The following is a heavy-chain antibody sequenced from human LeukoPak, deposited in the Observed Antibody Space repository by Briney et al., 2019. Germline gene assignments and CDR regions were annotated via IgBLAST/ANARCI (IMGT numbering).Heavy chain of an antibody. Sequence: PGGSLRLSCAASGFTFSSSWMAWVRQAPGKGLEWVANIKHDGNEKYYVDSVKGRFTISRDNAKNSLYLEMNSLRADDTAVYYCAGMDHFDYWGQGTPVTVSS. CDR2: IKHDGNEK. CDR3: AGMDHFDY. D-gene: IGHD1-14*01. V-gene: IGHV3-7*01. CDR1: GFTFSSSW. J-gene: IGHJ4*02.